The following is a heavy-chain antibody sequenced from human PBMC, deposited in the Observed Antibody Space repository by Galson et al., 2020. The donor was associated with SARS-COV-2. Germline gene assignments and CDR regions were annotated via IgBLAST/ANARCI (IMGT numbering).Heavy chain of an antibody. Sequence: ASVKVSCKVSGDTLSQLSMHWVRQAPGKGLEWMGGFDHQEGETIYGQHFQGRVTMTEDTSTDTAYMDLTTLRSEDTAVYYCVRAVSSGDGMDVWGQGTTVTVSS. CDR2: FDHQEGET. CDR3: VRAVSSGDGMDV. D-gene: IGHD6-19*01. V-gene: IGHV1-24*01. CDR1: GDTLSQLS. J-gene: IGHJ6*02.